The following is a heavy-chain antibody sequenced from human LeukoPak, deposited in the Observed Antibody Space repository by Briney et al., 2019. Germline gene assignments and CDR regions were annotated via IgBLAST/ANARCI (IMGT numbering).Heavy chain of an antibody. D-gene: IGHD3-9*01. V-gene: IGHV3-23*01. Sequence: GGSLRLSCAASGFTFSSYAMSWVRQAPGKGLEWVSAISGSGGSTYYADSVKGRFTISRDNSKNTLYLQMNSLRAEDTAVYYCATEWDILTGYNYYYYYYMDVWGKGTTVTVSS. J-gene: IGHJ6*03. CDR3: ATEWDILTGYNYYYYYYMDV. CDR2: ISGSGGST. CDR1: GFTFSSYA.